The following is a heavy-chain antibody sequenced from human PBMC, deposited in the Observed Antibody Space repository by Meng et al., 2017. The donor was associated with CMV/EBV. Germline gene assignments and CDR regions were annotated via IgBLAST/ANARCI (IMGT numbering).Heavy chain of an antibody. CDR1: VFTFHSYA. V-gene: IGHV3-30*04. D-gene: IGHD6-19*01. CDR3: AREKGWGADTTSFDY. J-gene: IGHJ4*02. Sequence: GESLKISCGASVFTFHSYAMHWVRQAPGKGLDWVSLISYDARNKYSADSVKGRFTISRDNSKNTLYLQMNSLRAEDTAVYYCAREKGWGADTTSFDYWGQGTLVTVSS. CDR2: ISYDARNK.